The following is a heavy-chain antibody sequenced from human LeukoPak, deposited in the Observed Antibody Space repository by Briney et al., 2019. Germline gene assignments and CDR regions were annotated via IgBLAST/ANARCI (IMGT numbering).Heavy chain of an antibody. J-gene: IGHJ6*03. V-gene: IGHV3-30*02. CDR1: GFTFNSYG. CDR3: AKGYGSGSYYFFSVRLYMDV. Sequence: GGSLRLSCAASGFTFNSYGMHWVRQAPGKGLEWVAFIQYAGSDKYYADSVKGRFTISRDNSKNTLYLQMNSLRAEDTAVYYCAKGYGSGSYYFFSVRLYMDVWGKGTTVTISS. CDR2: IQYAGSDK. D-gene: IGHD3-10*01.